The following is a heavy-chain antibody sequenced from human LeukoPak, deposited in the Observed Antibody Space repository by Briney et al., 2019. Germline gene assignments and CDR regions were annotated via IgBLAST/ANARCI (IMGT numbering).Heavy chain of an antibody. D-gene: IGHD1-1*01. CDR1: GGTFSSYA. CDR3: AMTTQPDYFDY. V-gene: IGHV1-69*10. J-gene: IGHJ4*02. CDR2: IIPILGIA. Sequence: GASVKVSCKASGGTFSSYAISWVRQAPGQGLEWMGGIIPILGIANYAQKFQGRVTITADKSTSTAYMELSSLRSEDTAVYYCAMTTQPDYFDYWGQGTLVTVSS.